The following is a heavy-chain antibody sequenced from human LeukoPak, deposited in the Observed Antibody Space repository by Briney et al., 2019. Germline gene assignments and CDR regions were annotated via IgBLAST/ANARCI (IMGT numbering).Heavy chain of an antibody. CDR2: IQSDGSTT. Sequence: GGSLRLSCSASGFTFSSFAMFWVRQAPGKGLVWVSGIQSDGSTTTYADFVKGRFTISRDNAKNTLFLQMNSLRVEDTAVYYCARDRGYVPDCWGRGTLVTVSS. CDR3: ARDRGYVPDC. D-gene: IGHD5-12*01. J-gene: IGHJ4*02. V-gene: IGHV3-74*03. CDR1: GFTFSSFA.